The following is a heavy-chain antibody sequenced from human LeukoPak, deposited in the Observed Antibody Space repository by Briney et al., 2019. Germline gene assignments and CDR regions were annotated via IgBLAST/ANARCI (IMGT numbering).Heavy chain of an antibody. D-gene: IGHD1-20*01. Sequence: GGSLRLSCAASGFTFSSYAMSWVRQAPGKGLEWVSYISSSGSTLYYADSVKGRIAISRDNAKNSLYLQMNSLRAGDTAVYYCARRRYNWNAIDYWGQGTLVTVSS. CDR3: ARRRYNWNAIDY. J-gene: IGHJ4*02. CDR1: GFTFSSYA. CDR2: ISSSGSTL. V-gene: IGHV3-48*04.